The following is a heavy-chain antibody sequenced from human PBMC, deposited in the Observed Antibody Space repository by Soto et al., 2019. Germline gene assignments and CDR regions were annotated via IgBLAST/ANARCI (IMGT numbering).Heavy chain of an antibody. Sequence: QVQLVESGGGVVQPGRSLRLSCAASGFTFSNYGMHWVRQAPGKGLEWVAIISYDGDNEYYADSVRGRFTISRDNSKNTLDLPTSSLRHEDTAVYYCAKDGGPVYCNSPGCSAKHFDYWGQGTLVTVSS. CDR3: AKDGGPVYCNSPGCSAKHFDY. V-gene: IGHV3-30*18. D-gene: IGHD2-2*01. J-gene: IGHJ4*02. CDR1: GFTFSNYG. CDR2: ISYDGDNE.